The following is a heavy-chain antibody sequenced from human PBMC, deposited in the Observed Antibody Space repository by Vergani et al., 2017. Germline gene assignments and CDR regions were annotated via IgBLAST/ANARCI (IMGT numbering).Heavy chain of an antibody. CDR3: AKVGRSEVAGTFGAFDI. V-gene: IGHV3-30*02. CDR2: IRYDDSRNK. CDR1: GFTFNNSN. D-gene: IGHD6-19*01. J-gene: IGHJ3*02. Sequence: QVQLVESGGGVVQPGESLRLSCAASTSGFTFNNSNMHWVRQAPGKGLEWVAFIRYDDSRNKYYAASVQGRFIISRDNSKNTLFLHMNSLRPEDTAVYYCAKVGRSEVAGTFGAFDIWGQGTMVTVSS.